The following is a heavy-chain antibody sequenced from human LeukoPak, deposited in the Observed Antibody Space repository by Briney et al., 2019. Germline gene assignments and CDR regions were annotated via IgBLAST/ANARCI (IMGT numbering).Heavy chain of an antibody. Sequence: GESLKISCKGSGYSFTSYWIGWVRQMPGKGLEWMGIIYPGGSDTRYSPSFQGQVTISADKSISTAYLQWSSLKASDTATYYCARVYYYDSSGSSLDYWGQGTLVTVSS. D-gene: IGHD3-22*01. V-gene: IGHV5-51*01. CDR2: IYPGGSDT. J-gene: IGHJ4*02. CDR1: GYSFTSYW. CDR3: ARVYYYDSSGSSLDY.